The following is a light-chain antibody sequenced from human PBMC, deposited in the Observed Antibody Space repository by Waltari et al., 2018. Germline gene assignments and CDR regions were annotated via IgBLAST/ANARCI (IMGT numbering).Light chain of an antibody. V-gene: IGLV2-23*01. CDR2: EAV. Sequence: QSALAQPASVSGSPGQSITISCTGASTDLASHYLVSWYQYHPGKAPKLMIYEAVKRHSGVSNRSAGAESGATASLTISGLQTDDEAYYDCCSYTGRSTSYGCGSVTRVTGL. CDR3: CSYTGRSTSYG. CDR1: STDLASHYL. J-gene: IGLJ1*01.